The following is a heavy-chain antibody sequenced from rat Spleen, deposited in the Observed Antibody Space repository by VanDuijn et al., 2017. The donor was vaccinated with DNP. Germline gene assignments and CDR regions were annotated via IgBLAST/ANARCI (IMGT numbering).Heavy chain of an antibody. CDR3: ARGVYYYSATYWFFDL. D-gene: IGHD1-1*01. CDR2: ISYDGGST. V-gene: IGHV5-46*01. Sequence: EVQLVESGGGLVQPGRSLKVSCTASGFTFSSFPVAWVRQAPTMGLEWVAAISYDGGSTYYRDSVKGRFTISRDNAKSSLYLQMNSLRSEDTATYYCARGVYYYSATYWFFDLWGPGTMVTVSS. CDR1: GFTFSSFP. J-gene: IGHJ1*01.